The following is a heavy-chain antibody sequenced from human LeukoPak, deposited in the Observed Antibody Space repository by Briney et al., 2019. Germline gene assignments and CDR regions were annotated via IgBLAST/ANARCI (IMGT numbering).Heavy chain of an antibody. CDR2: IIPIFGTA. CDR1: GGTFSSYA. V-gene: IGHV1-69*13. CDR3: AREGCSSTSCYSKQNNWFDP. D-gene: IGHD2-2*01. Sequence: ASVKVSCKASGGTFSSYAISWVRQAPGQGLEWMGGIIPIFGTANYAQKFQGRVTITADESTSTAYMELSSLRSEDTAVYYCAREGCSSTSCYSKQNNWFDPWGQGTLVTVSS. J-gene: IGHJ5*02.